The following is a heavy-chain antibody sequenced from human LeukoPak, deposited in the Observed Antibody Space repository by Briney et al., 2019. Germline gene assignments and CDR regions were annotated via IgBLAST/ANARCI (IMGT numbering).Heavy chain of an antibody. J-gene: IGHJ4*02. Sequence: GASVKVSCKASGGTFISYAISWVRQAPGQGLEWMGGISAYNGNTNYAQKLQGRVTMTTDTSTSTAYMELRSLRSDDTAVYYCLVDTAMVTSGFAYWGQGTLVTVSS. CDR3: LVDTAMVTSGFAY. CDR1: GGTFISYA. CDR2: ISAYNGNT. V-gene: IGHV1-18*01. D-gene: IGHD5-18*01.